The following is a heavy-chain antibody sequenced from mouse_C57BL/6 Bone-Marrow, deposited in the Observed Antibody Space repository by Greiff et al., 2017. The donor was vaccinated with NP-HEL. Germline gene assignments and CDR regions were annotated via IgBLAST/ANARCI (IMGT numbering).Heavy chain of an antibody. CDR2: IDPETGGT. CDR3: TRLIEIYYGNPYAMDY. CDR1: GYTFTDYE. J-gene: IGHJ4*01. D-gene: IGHD2-1*01. Sequence: VQLQQSGAELVRPGASVTLSCKASGYTFTDYEMHWVKQTPVHGLEWIGAIDPETGGTAYNQKFKGKAILTADKSSSTAYIELRSLTSEDSAVYYCTRLIEIYYGNPYAMDYWGQGTSVTVSS. V-gene: IGHV1-15*01.